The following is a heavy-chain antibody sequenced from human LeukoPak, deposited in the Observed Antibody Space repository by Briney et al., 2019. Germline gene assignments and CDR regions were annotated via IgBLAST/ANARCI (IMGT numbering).Heavy chain of an antibody. CDR3: AREGGGYSRNNWFDP. CDR2: IYYSGST. V-gene: IGHV4-59*01. J-gene: IGHJ5*02. CDR1: GDSMSDYF. D-gene: IGHD2-2*03. Sequence: SETLSLTCTVSGDSMSDYFWTWIRQPPGKGLEWIGYIYYSGSTNYNPSLKSRVTISVDTSRNQFSLKLSSVTAADTAVYYCAREGGGYSRNNWFDPWGQGTLVTVSS.